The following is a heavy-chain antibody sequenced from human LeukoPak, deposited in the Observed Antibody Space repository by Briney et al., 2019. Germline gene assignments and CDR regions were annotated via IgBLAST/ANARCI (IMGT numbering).Heavy chain of an antibody. V-gene: IGHV3-7*01. CDR1: GFTLSSYW. CDR2: IKQDGSEK. J-gene: IGHJ4*02. D-gene: IGHD6-19*01. Sequence: PGGSLRLSCAASGFTLSSYWMTWVRQAPGKGLEWVANIKQDGSEKYYVDSVKGRFTISRDNAKNSLYLQMNSLRAEDTAVYYCTRVLGSGPYFDYWGQGTLVTVSS. CDR3: TRVLGSGPYFDY.